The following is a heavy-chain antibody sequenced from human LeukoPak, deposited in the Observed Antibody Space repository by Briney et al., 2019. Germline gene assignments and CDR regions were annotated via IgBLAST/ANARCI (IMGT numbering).Heavy chain of an antibody. CDR2: INHSGST. J-gene: IGHJ4*02. V-gene: IGHV4-34*01. CDR3: AREGRQQLRY. D-gene: IGHD6-13*01. CDR1: GGSFSGYY. Sequence: SETLSLTCAVYGGSFSGYYWSWIRQPPGKGLEWIGEINHSGSTTYNPSLKTRVTIPVDTSKSQFSLKLSSVTAADTAVYYCAREGRQQLRYWGQGTLVTVSS.